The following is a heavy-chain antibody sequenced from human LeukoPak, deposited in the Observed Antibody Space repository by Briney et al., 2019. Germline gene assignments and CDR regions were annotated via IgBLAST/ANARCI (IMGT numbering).Heavy chain of an antibody. D-gene: IGHD1-26*01. CDR1: GYSISSGYY. J-gene: IGHJ3*02. Sequence: SETLSLTCAVSGYSISSGYYWSWIRQPPGKGLEWIGEINHSGSTNYNPSLKSRVTISVDTSKNQFSLKLSSVTAADTAVYYCARVGLSRWELLRLRAFDIWGQGTMVTVSS. CDR2: INHSGST. CDR3: ARVGLSRWELLRLRAFDI. V-gene: IGHV4-34*01.